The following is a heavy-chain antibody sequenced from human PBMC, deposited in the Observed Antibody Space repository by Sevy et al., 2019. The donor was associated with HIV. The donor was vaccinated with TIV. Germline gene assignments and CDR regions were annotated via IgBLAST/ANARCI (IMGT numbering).Heavy chain of an antibody. D-gene: IGHD3-22*01. J-gene: IGHJ4*02. CDR1: GFTFSSYG. Sequence: GGSLRLSCAASGFTFSSYGMHWVRQAPGKGLEWVAVIWYDGSNKYYADSVKGRFTISRDNSKNTLYLQTNSLRDEDTAGYYGAGGDNTYCYDSSGYYGGGFDYWGQGTLVTVSS. V-gene: IGHV3-33*01. CDR2: IWYDGSNK. CDR3: AGGDNTYCYDSSGYYGGGFDY.